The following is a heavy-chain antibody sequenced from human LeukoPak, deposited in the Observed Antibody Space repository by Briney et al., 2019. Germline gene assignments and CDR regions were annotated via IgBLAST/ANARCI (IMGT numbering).Heavy chain of an antibody. CDR1: GFSLISYA. D-gene: IGHD6-19*01. Sequence: PGGSPSLSCSASGFSLISYAMHWVRPAPGEGLEYVSVFTTNGDTYYADSVKGRFTISRDNSKTTLYLQMSSLRAEDTAVYYCVKSHTLAGARIDAFDMWGQGTMVTVSS. J-gene: IGHJ3*02. CDR3: VKSHTLAGARIDAFDM. CDR2: FTTNGDT. V-gene: IGHV3-64D*08.